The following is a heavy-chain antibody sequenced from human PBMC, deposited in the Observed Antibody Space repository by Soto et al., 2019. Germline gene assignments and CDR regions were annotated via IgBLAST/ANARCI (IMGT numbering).Heavy chain of an antibody. V-gene: IGHV1-69*02. CDR1: GDTFAFYS. J-gene: IGHJ4*02. CDR2: INPILSMS. Sequence: QVQLVQSGAEVKRPGSSVKVSCKASGDTFAFYSINWVRQAPGLGLEWMGRINPILSMSNYAQRFQGRVTMPADKSTSTASMLLNSLSSENTAFYYGATVYVSGYRPLDYGAQGALVPVPS. D-gene: IGHD3-10*01. CDR3: ATVYVSGYRPLDY.